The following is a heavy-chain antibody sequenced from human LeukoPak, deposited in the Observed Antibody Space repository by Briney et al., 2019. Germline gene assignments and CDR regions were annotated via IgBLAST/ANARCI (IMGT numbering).Heavy chain of an antibody. Sequence: SETLSLTCAVYGGSFSGYYWSWIRQHPGKGLEWIGYIYYSGSTYYNPSLKSRVTISVDTSKNQFSLKLSSVTAADTAVYYCARAGGSSDPHWFDPWGQGTLVTVSS. D-gene: IGHD3-16*01. CDR1: GGSFSGYY. J-gene: IGHJ5*02. V-gene: IGHV4-31*11. CDR2: IYYSGST. CDR3: ARAGGSSDPHWFDP.